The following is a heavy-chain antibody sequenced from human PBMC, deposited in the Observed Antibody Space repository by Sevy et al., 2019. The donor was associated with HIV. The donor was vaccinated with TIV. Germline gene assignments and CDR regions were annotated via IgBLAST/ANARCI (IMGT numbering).Heavy chain of an antibody. D-gene: IGHD3-10*01. CDR2: ISYDRINK. CDR3: AKDAGANMGPGIIPGDGMDV. V-gene: IGHV3-30*18. J-gene: IGHJ6*02. Sequence: GGSLRLSCAASGFTFNNYGMHWVRQAPGKGLEWVAVISYDRINKYYSDSVKGRFTISRDNSKNTLDLQMNSLRPEDTAVYYCAKDAGANMGPGIIPGDGMDVWGQGTTVIVSS. CDR1: GFTFNNYG.